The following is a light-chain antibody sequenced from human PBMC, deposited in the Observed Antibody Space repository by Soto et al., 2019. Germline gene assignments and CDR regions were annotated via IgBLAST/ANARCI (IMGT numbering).Light chain of an antibody. J-gene: IGKJ2*01. CDR2: TAS. Sequence: QMTQSPSSLSASVGDRVTITCRASQRVTTYLNWYQQKPGKAPKLLISTASTLQREVPSRFSSSGSGTDFTLTITTLHPGDFETYFCQQSYSTPYTFGQGTKLEIK. CDR3: QQSYSTPYT. V-gene: IGKV1-39*01. CDR1: QRVTTY.